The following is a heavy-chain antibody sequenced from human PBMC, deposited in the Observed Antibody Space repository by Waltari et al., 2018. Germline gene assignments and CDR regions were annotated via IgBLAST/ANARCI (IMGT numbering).Heavy chain of an antibody. CDR2: ITTNVTST. CDR1: GFSIRRYW. CDR3: VREGHDYYNEGDAFDI. V-gene: IGHV3-74*01. Sequence: EVQLVESGGGFVQSGGSLRLSCAASGFSIRRYWMHWVRQAPGKGLVWVSHITTNVTSTNYADSVKGRFTISRDSAKNTLYLQMNSLRAEDTALYYCVREGHDYYNEGDAFDIWGHGTMVTVSS. D-gene: IGHD2-21*02. J-gene: IGHJ3*02.